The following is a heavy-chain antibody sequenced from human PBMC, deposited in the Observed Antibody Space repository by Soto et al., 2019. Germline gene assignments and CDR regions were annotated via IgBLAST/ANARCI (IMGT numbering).Heavy chain of an antibody. CDR2: INPNSGVT. J-gene: IGHJ5*02. V-gene: IGHV1-2*04. Sequence: GASVKVSCKASGYTFTGYNMHWVRQAPGQGLEWMGWINPNSGVTNYAQKFQGWVTMTRDTSISTAYMELRSLRSDDTAVYYCASDSNWFDPWGQGTLVTVSS. CDR3: ASDSNWFDP. CDR1: GYTFTGYN.